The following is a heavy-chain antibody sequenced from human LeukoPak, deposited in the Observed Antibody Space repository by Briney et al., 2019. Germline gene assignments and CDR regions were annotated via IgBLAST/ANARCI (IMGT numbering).Heavy chain of an antibody. CDR1: GFTFSSYS. J-gene: IGHJ4*02. CDR3: ESGTIAAAAGPQGDY. Sequence: PGGSLRLSCAASGFTFSSYSMNWVRLAPGKGLEWVSSISSSSRYIYFADSLKGRFTISRDNAKNSLYLQMNSLRAEDTAVYYCESGTIAAAAGPQGDYWGQGTLVTVSS. CDR2: ISSSSRYI. D-gene: IGHD6-13*01. V-gene: IGHV3-21*01.